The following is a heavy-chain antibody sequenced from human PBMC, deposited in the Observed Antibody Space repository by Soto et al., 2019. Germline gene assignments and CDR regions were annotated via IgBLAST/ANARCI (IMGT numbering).Heavy chain of an antibody. CDR1: GGSISSSSYY. J-gene: IGHJ6*02. CDR3: ARHNGPLYVGYYYDMDV. CDR2: IYYSGYT. V-gene: IGHV4-39*01. Sequence: SETLSLTCSVSGGSISSSSYYWGWIRQPPGKGLEWIGSIYYSGYTYYNPSLKSRVTISVDTSKNQFSLKLSSVTAADTAVYYCARHNGPLYVGYYYDMDVWGQGTTVT. D-gene: IGHD3-16*01.